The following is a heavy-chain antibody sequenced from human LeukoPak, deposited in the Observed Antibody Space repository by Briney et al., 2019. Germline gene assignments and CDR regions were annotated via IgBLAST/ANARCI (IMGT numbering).Heavy chain of an antibody. Sequence: GGSLRLSCAASGFTFSSYSMNWVRQAPGKGLEWVSGISWNSGSIGYADSVKGRFIISRDNAKNSLYLQMNSLRAEDTALYYCAKDIGGLTEGMDVWGQGTTVTVSS. CDR2: ISWNSGSI. CDR3: AKDIGGLTEGMDV. D-gene: IGHD3-16*01. V-gene: IGHV3-9*01. J-gene: IGHJ6*02. CDR1: GFTFSSYS.